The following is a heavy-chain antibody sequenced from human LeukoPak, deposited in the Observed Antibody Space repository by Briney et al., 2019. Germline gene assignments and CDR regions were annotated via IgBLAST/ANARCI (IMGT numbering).Heavy chain of an antibody. CDR2: ISYDGSKK. D-gene: IGHD2-15*01. CDR1: GFTFSSYA. J-gene: IGHJ6*03. CDR3: VREGQKWSSHNYYYMDV. V-gene: IGHV3-30*04. Sequence: GGSLRLSCAASGFTFSSYAMHWVRQAPGKGLEWVAVISYDGSKKYHADSVRDRFTISRDNSKNTLYLQMNSLRAEDTAVYYCVREGQKWSSHNYYYMDVWGKGTTVTVSS.